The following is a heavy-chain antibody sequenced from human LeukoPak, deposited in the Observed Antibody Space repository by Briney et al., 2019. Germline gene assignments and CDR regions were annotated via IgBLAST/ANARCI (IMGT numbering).Heavy chain of an antibody. J-gene: IGHJ4*02. CDR2: INQGGTEK. V-gene: IGHV3-7*01. CDR3: AKRLFGVVPDFDY. Sequence: QPGGSLRLSCAASGFTFSYYWMTWVRQAPGKGLEWVANINQGGTEKYYVDSVKGRFTISRDNSKNTLYLQMNSLRAEDTAVYYCAKRLFGVVPDFDYWGQGTLVTVSS. CDR1: GFTFSYYW. D-gene: IGHD3-3*01.